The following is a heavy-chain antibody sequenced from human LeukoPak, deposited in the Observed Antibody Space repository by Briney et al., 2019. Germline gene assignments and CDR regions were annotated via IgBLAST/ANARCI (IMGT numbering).Heavy chain of an antibody. CDR2: IYYSGST. V-gene: IGHV4-59*12. J-gene: IGHJ5*02. CDR3: ARGLNDGSGSYYSNNWFDP. Sequence: SETLSLTCTVSGGSISSYYWSWIRQPPGKGLEWIGYIYYSGSTNYNPSLKSRVTISVDTSKNQFSLKLSSVTAADTAVYYCARGLNDGSGSYYSNNWFDPWGQGTLVTVSS. D-gene: IGHD3-10*01. CDR1: GGSISSYY.